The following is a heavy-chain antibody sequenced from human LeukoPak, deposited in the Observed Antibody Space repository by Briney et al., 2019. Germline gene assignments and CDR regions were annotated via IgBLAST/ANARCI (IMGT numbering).Heavy chain of an antibody. V-gene: IGHV3-21*01. CDR2: ISSSSSYI. CDR1: GFTFSSYG. CDR3: AKDVDTSNWYGDWFDP. J-gene: IGHJ5*02. Sequence: PGGSLRLSCAASGFTFSSYGMHWVRQAPGKGLEWVSSISSSSSYIYYADSVKGRFTISRDNAKNSLYLQMNSLRAEDTAVYYCAKDVDTSNWYGDWFDPWGQGTLVTVSS. D-gene: IGHD6-13*01.